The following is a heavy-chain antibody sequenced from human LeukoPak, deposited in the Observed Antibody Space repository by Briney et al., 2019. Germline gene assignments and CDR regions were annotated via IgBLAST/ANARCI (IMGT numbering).Heavy chain of an antibody. D-gene: IGHD5-12*01. V-gene: IGHV3-23*01. CDR2: ISGSGGST. Sequence: PGGSLRLSCAASGFTFSSYAMSWVRQAPGKGLEWVSAISGSGGSTYYADSVKGRFTISRDNSKNTLYLQMNSLRAEDTAVYYCAKGGYSGYVGWDYFDYWGQGTLVTVSS. CDR1: GFTFSSYA. J-gene: IGHJ4*02. CDR3: AKGGYSGYVGWDYFDY.